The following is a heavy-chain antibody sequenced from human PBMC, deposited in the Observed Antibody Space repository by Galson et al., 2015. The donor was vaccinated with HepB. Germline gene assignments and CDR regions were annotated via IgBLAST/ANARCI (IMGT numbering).Heavy chain of an antibody. D-gene: IGHD6-19*01. CDR2: ISSSSSTI. Sequence: SLRLSCAASGFTFSSYSMNWVRQAPGKGLEWVSYISSSSSTIYYAGSVKGRFTISRDNAKNSLYLQMNSLRAEDTAVYYCARGSAVAGTFYFDYWGQGTLVTVSS. CDR1: GFTFSSYS. CDR3: ARGSAVAGTFYFDY. V-gene: IGHV3-48*01. J-gene: IGHJ4*02.